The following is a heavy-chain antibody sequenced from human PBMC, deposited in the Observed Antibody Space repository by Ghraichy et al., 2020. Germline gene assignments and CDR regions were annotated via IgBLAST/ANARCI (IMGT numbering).Heavy chain of an antibody. V-gene: IGHV1-3*01. CDR2: INAGNGNT. CDR3: ARSLYCSSTSCHFDY. Sequence: ASVKVSCKASGYTFTSYAMHWVRQAPGQRLEWMGWINAGNGNTKYSQKFQGRVTITRDTSASTAYMELSSLRSEDTAVYYCARSLYCSSTSCHFDYWGQGTLVTVSS. J-gene: IGHJ4*02. D-gene: IGHD2-2*01. CDR1: GYTFTSYA.